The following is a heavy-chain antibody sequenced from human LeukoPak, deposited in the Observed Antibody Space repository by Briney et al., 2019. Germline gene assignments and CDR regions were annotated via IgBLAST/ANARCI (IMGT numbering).Heavy chain of an antibody. J-gene: IGHJ5*02. D-gene: IGHD2-2*01. CDR3: AGDCSSTSCRRGWFDP. V-gene: IGHV4-38-2*02. CDR2: IYHSGST. CDR1: GYSISSGYY. Sequence: PSETLSLTCTVSGYSISSGYYWGWIRPPPGKGLEWIGSIYHSGSTYYNPSLKSRVTISVDTSKNQFSLKLSSVTAADTAVYYCAGDCSSTSCRRGWFDPWGQGTLVTVSS.